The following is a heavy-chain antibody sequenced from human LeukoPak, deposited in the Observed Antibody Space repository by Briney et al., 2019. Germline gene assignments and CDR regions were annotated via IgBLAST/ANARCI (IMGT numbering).Heavy chain of an antibody. V-gene: IGHV3-30-3*01. J-gene: IGHJ5*01. D-gene: IGHD1-26*01. Sequence: PGGSLRLSCAASRFIFSSYAMHWVRQAPGKGLEWVAAISFDGSNKYYADFVKGRFTISRDNSKNTLSLQMNTLRDEDTAVYYCARELGEWELLLGGGWFDSWGQGTLVTVSS. CDR3: ARELGEWELLLGGGWFDS. CDR2: ISFDGSNK. CDR1: RFIFSSYA.